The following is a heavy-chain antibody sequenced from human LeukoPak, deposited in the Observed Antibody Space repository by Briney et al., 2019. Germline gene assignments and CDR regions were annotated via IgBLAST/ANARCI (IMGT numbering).Heavy chain of an antibody. D-gene: IGHD3-3*01. Sequence: GGSLRLSCAASGFTFSSYAMSWVRQAPGKGLEWVSAISGSGGSTYYADSVKGRFTMSRDNSKNTLYLQMNSLRAEDTAVYYCAKGPYYDFWSGYYLFDYWGQGTLVTVSS. J-gene: IGHJ4*02. CDR1: GFTFSSYA. CDR2: ISGSGGST. V-gene: IGHV3-23*01. CDR3: AKGPYYDFWSGYYLFDY.